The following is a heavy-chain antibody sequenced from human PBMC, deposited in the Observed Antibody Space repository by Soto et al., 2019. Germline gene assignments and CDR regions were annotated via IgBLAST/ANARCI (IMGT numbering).Heavy chain of an antibody. Sequence: QVQLVQSGAEVKKPGASVKVSCKASGYTFTSYYMHWVRQAPGQGLEWMGIINTSGGSTSYAQKFQGTITMTRDTSTSTVYMELSSLRSEDTAVYYCARGLGATSKYQQWLVPTSFDPWGQGTLVTVSS. CDR1: GYTFTSYY. J-gene: IGHJ5*02. V-gene: IGHV1-46*01. CDR3: ARGLGATSKYQQWLVPTSFDP. D-gene: IGHD6-19*01. CDR2: INTSGGST.